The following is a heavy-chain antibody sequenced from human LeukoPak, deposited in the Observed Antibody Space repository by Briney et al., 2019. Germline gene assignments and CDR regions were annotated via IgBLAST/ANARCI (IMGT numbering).Heavy chain of an antibody. Sequence: ASVKVSCKASGYTFTSYYMHWVRQAPGQGLEWMGIINPSGGSTSYAQKFQGRVTMTRDTSTSTVYMELSSLRSEDTAVYYCAREFGYDFWSGYFSDYWGQGILVTVSS. D-gene: IGHD3-3*01. CDR1: GYTFTSYY. J-gene: IGHJ4*02. CDR3: AREFGYDFWSGYFSDY. CDR2: INPSGGST. V-gene: IGHV1-46*01.